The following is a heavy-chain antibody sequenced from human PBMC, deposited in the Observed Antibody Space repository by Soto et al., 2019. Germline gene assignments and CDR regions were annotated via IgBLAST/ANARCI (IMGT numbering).Heavy chain of an antibody. CDR3: ACDYTLRSYRFDY. Sequence: QLQLQESGSALVTPSQTLSLTCAVSGVSISNADYSWSWIRQPPGKGLEWIGYIYQSGSTTYNPSLKSRLTISLDRSKSEFSLKLTSVTAADTAVYYCACDYTLRSYRFDYWGRGTLVTVST. J-gene: IGHJ4*02. V-gene: IGHV4-30-2*01. D-gene: IGHD3-10*01. CDR2: IYQSGST. CDR1: GVSISNADYS.